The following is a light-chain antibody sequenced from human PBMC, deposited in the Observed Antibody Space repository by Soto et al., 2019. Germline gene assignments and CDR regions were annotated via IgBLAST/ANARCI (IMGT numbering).Light chain of an antibody. Sequence: QSALTQPASVSGSPGQSITIACTGTSSDVGAYNYVSWYQQHPGKAPKLMIYEVNNRPSGVSNRFSGSKSGNTASLTISGLQAEDEADYYCSSYTSINTLLFGGGTKVTVL. J-gene: IGLJ3*02. V-gene: IGLV2-14*01. CDR1: SSDVGAYNY. CDR2: EVN. CDR3: SSYTSINTLL.